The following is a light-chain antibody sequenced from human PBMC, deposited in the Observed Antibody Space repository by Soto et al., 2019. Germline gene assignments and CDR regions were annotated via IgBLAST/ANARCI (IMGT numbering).Light chain of an antibody. Sequence: EIVLTQSPGTLSLSPGERATLSCRASQSVSSNLAWYQQKPGQAPRLLIYGASTRATGIPARFTGSGSGTEFTLTISSLQFDDSAVYYCQQYNNWWTFGQGTKVDI. CDR3: QQYNNWWT. CDR2: GAS. CDR1: QSVSSN. V-gene: IGKV3-15*01. J-gene: IGKJ1*01.